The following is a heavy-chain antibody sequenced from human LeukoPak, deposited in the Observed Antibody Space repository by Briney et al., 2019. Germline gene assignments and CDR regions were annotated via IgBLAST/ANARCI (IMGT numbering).Heavy chain of an antibody. CDR3: ARDQKWELLLFDY. J-gene: IGHJ4*02. CDR2: ISSSSSYI. D-gene: IGHD1-26*01. CDR1: GFTFSSYS. Sequence: PGGSLRLSCAASGFTFSSYSMNWVRQAPGKGLEWVSSISSSSSYIYYADSVKGRFTISRDNAKNSLHLQMNSLRAEDTAVYYCARDQKWELLLFDYWGQGTLVTVSS. V-gene: IGHV3-21*01.